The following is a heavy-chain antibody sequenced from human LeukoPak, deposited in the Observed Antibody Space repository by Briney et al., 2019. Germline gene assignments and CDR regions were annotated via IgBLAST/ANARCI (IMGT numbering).Heavy chain of an antibody. CDR2: ISYDGSNK. Sequence: GGSPRLSCAASGFTFSSYGMHWVRQAPGKGLEWVAVISYDGSNKYYADSVKGRFTISRDNSKNTLYLQMNSLRAEDTAVYYCAKDYYGSGSYMDYWGQGTLVTVSS. D-gene: IGHD3-10*01. CDR3: AKDYYGSGSYMDY. V-gene: IGHV3-30*18. CDR1: GFTFSSYG. J-gene: IGHJ4*02.